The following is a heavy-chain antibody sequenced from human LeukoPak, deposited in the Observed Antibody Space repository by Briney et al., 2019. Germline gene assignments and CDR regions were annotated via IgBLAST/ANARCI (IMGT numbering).Heavy chain of an antibody. Sequence: GASVKVSCTASGYTFTSYYMHWVRQAPGQGLEWMGIINPSGGSTSYAQKFQGRVTMTRDTSTSTVYMELSSLKAEDTAVYYCARDRELPYPSFDSWGQGTLVTVSS. CDR3: ARDRELPYPSFDS. J-gene: IGHJ4*02. CDR2: INPSGGST. CDR1: GYTFTSYY. D-gene: IGHD1-26*01. V-gene: IGHV1-46*01.